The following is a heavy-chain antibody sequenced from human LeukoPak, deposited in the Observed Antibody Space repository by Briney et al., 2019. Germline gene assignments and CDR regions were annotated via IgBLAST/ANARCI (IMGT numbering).Heavy chain of an antibody. CDR3: ARPIVGATLDAFDI. Sequence: GASVKVSCKASGGTFSSYAISWVRQAPGQGLEWMGGIIPIFGTANCAQKFQGRVTITTDESTSTAYMELSSLRSEDTAVYYCARPIVGATLDAFDIWGQGTMVTVSS. D-gene: IGHD1-26*01. J-gene: IGHJ3*02. V-gene: IGHV1-69*05. CDR2: IIPIFGTA. CDR1: GGTFSSYA.